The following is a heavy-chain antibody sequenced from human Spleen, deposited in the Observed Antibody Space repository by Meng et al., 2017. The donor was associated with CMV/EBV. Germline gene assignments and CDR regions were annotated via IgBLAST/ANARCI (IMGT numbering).Heavy chain of an antibody. Sequence: SETLSLTCTVSGYSISSGYYWGWIRQPPGKGLEWIGSIYHSGSTYYADSVKGRFTISRDNSKNTLYLQMNSLRAEDTAVYYCAKNGYCSSTSCYRGGYSYVDYWGQGTLVTVSS. CDR3: AKNGYCSSTSCYRGGYSYVDY. D-gene: IGHD2-2*02. V-gene: IGHV4-38-2*02. CDR2: IYHSGST. J-gene: IGHJ4*02. CDR1: GYSISSGYY.